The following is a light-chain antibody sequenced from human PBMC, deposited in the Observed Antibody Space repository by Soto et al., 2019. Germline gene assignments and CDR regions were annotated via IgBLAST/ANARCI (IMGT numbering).Light chain of an antibody. CDR2: GAS. Sequence: EIVMTQSPATLSVSPGERATLSRRASQSVSSNLAWYQQKPGQAPRLLIYGASTRATGIPARFSGSGSGTEFTLTISSLRSEDFAVYYCQQYNNWPQTFGQGTKV. CDR3: QQYNNWPQT. J-gene: IGKJ1*01. V-gene: IGKV3-15*01. CDR1: QSVSSN.